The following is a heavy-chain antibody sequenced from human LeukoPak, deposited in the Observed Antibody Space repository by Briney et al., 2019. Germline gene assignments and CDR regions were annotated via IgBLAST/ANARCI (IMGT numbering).Heavy chain of an antibody. Sequence: GASVKVSCKASGGTFSSYAISWVRQAPGQGLEWMGGIIPIFGTANYAQKFQGRVTITADESTSTAYMELSSLRSEDTAVYYCARDDGDHYYFDYWGQGTLVTVSS. CDR2: IIPIFGTA. D-gene: IGHD4-17*01. J-gene: IGHJ4*02. CDR1: GGTFSSYA. CDR3: ARDDGDHYYFDY. V-gene: IGHV1-69*13.